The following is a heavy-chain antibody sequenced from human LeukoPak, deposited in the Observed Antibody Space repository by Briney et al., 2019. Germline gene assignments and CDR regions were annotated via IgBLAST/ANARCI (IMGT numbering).Heavy chain of an antibody. J-gene: IGHJ4*02. CDR1: GFTFRNYW. CDR3: ARDRSGSGDY. Sequence: GGSLRLSCAASGFTFRNYWMHWVRQAPGKGLVWVSRIKGDGSITHYVDSVKGRFTISRDKAKNTLYLQMNSLRPEDTAVYYCARDRSGSGDYWGQGTLVTV. D-gene: IGHD3-10*01. V-gene: IGHV3-74*01. CDR2: IKGDGSIT.